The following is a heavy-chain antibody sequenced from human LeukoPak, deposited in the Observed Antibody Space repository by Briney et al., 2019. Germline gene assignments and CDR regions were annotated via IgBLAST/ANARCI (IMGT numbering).Heavy chain of an antibody. CDR2: IYTSGST. Sequence: PSETLSLTCTVSGGSISSYYWSWIRQPAGKGLEWIGRIYTSGSTNYNPSLKSRVTMSVDTSKNQFSLKLGSVTAADTAVYYCAADSKGYYYYYMDVWGKGTTVTISS. D-gene: IGHD3-22*01. CDR3: AADSKGYYYYYMDV. J-gene: IGHJ6*03. V-gene: IGHV4-4*07. CDR1: GGSISSYY.